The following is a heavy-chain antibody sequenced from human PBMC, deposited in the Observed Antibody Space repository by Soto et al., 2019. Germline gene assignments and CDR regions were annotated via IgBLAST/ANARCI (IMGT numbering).Heavy chain of an antibody. J-gene: IGHJ6*02. CDR2: ISSSSSTI. Sequence: WWSLRLSCAASGFTFSSYSMNWVRQAPGKGLEWVSYISSSSSTIYYVDSVKGRFTISRDNAKNSLYLQMNSLRDEETAVYYCVTRLQSILYYGMDVWGQGTTVTVSS. V-gene: IGHV3-48*02. D-gene: IGHD4-4*01. CDR3: VTRLQSILYYGMDV. CDR1: GFTFSSYS.